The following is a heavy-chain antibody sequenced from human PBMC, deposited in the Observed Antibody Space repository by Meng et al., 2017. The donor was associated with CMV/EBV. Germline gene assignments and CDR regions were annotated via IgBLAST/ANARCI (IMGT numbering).Heavy chain of an antibody. J-gene: IGHJ6*02. CDR1: GFTFSSYG. CDR2: IWYEGSNK. V-gene: IGHV3-33*06. CDR3: AKGSRLPEGIYYYGMDV. D-gene: IGHD2-2*01. Sequence: GEPLKISCAASGFTFSSYGMHWVRQAPGKGLEWVAVIWYEGSNKYYADSVKGRFTISRDNSKNTLYPQMNSLRAEDTAVYYCAKGSRLPEGIYYYGMDVWGQGTTVTVSS.